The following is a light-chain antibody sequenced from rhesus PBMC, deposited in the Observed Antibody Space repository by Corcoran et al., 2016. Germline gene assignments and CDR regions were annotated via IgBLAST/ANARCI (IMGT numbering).Light chain of an antibody. CDR2: KAS. V-gene: IGKV1-22*01. Sequence: DIHMTQSPSSLSASVGDTVTTSCRPSQSISSWLAWYQQKPGKAPELLIYKASSLQSGGPSRFSGSGDGTAFTLPSRSLQSEDFATYYCQGYSRSPWTIGQGAKVECK. CDR3: QGYSRSPWT. CDR1: QSISSW. J-gene: IGKJ1*01.